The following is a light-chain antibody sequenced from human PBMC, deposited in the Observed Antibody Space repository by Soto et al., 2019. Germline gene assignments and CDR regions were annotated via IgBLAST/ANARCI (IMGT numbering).Light chain of an antibody. CDR3: QQYGTSEII. J-gene: IGKJ5*01. Sequence: EVVMTQSPATLSVSPGESATLSCKASQSARSSLGWYQQMPGQPPRLLIHDVSIRATGIPGRFNGSGSGTEFTLTISRLEPEDFSVFYCQQYGTSEIIFGQGTRLEIK. V-gene: IGKV3-15*01. CDR2: DVS. CDR1: QSARSS.